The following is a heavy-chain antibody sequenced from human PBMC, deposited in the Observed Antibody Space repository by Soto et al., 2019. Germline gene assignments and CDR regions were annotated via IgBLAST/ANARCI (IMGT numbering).Heavy chain of an antibody. CDR1: GGTFSSYT. CDR3: AREDGIRGNWNYVSWFDP. Sequence: ASVKVSCKASGGTFSSYTISWVRQAPGQGLEWMGRIIPILGIANYAQKFQGRVTITADKSTSTAYMELSSLRSEDTAVYYCAREDGIRGNWNYVSWFDPWGQGTLVTVSS. V-gene: IGHV1-69*04. D-gene: IGHD1-7*01. CDR2: IIPILGIA. J-gene: IGHJ5*02.